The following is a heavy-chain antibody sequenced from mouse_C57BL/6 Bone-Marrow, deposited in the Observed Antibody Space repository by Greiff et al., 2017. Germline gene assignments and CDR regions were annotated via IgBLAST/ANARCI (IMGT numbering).Heavy chain of an antibody. J-gene: IGHJ1*03. CDR2: SRNKANDYTT. V-gene: IGHV7-1*01. Sequence: EVKLVESGGGLVQSGRSLRLSCATSGFTFSDFYMEWVRQAPGKGLEWIAASRNKANDYTTEYSASVKGRFIVSRDTSQSILYLQMNALRAEDTAIYYCARDAWDWCFDVWGTGTTVTVSS. CDR3: ARDAWDWCFDV. CDR1: GFTFSDFY.